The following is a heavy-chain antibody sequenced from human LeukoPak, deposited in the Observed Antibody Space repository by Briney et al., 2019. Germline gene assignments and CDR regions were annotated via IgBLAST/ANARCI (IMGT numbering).Heavy chain of an antibody. CDR1: GFSLSDHY. CDR3: AREGFTGASLRAFDV. J-gene: IGHJ3*01. CDR2: IGLTDTTV. Sequence: PGGSLRLSCVGSGFSLSDHYMGWIRQGPGQGLEWVAYIGLTDTTVYYADSARGRFTVSRDKAHNSFHLQMDRLTVEDTAVYYCAREGFTGASLRAFDVWGQATMVTVSS. D-gene: IGHD1-1*01. V-gene: IGHV3-11*04.